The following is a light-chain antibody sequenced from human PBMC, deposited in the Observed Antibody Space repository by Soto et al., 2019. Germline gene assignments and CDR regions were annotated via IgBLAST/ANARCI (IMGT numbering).Light chain of an antibody. CDR1: SSDIGAYNY. CDR2: EVS. CDR3: FSFTTDWTHV. Sequence: QSVLTQPASVSGSPGQSITISCTGSSSDIGAYNYVSWFQQYPGKAPKLIISEVSNRPSGVSNRFSGSKSGTAASLTISGLQTEHESDYFCFSFTTDWTHVFGTGTKVTVL. J-gene: IGLJ1*01. V-gene: IGLV2-14*01.